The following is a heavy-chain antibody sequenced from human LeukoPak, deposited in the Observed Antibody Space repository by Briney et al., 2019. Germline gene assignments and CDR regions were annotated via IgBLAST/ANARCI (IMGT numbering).Heavy chain of an antibody. CDR2: ISYDGSNK. CDR1: GFTFNIYG. J-gene: IGHJ4*02. Sequence: GGSLRLSCAASGFTFNIYGIPWVRQAPGKGLEWVAVISYDGSNKYYADSVKGRFTISRDNSKNTLYLQMNSLRAEDTAVYYCAKDRASWYSYFGYWGQGTLVTVSS. CDR3: AKDRASWYSYFGY. V-gene: IGHV3-30*18. D-gene: IGHD6-13*01.